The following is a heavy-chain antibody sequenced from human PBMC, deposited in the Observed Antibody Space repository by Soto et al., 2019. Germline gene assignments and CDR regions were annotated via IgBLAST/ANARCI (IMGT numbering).Heavy chain of an antibody. CDR2: IKSKTDGGTT. CDR3: TTSPESSGWYYFDY. J-gene: IGHJ4*02. D-gene: IGHD6-19*01. V-gene: IGHV3-15*01. CDR1: GFTFSNAW. Sequence: EVQLVESGGGLVKPGGSLRLSCAASGFTFSNAWMSWVRQAPGKGLEWVGRIKSKTDGGTTDYAAPVKGRFTISRDDSKNTLYLQMNSLKTEDTDVYYCTTSPESSGWYYFDYWGQGTLVTVSS.